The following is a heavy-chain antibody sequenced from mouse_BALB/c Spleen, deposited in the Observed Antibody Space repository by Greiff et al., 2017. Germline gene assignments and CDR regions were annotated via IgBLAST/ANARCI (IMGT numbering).Heavy chain of an antibody. V-gene: IGHV5-9-3*01. Sequence: EVKLMESGGGLVKPGGSLKLSCAASGFTFSSYAMSWVRQTPEKRLEWVATISSGGSYTYYPDSVKGRFTISRDNAKNTLYLQMSSLRSEDTAMYYCASLYYRYGYFDYWGQGTTLTVSS. J-gene: IGHJ2*01. D-gene: IGHD2-14*01. CDR3: ASLYYRYGYFDY. CDR1: GFTFSSYA. CDR2: ISSGGSYT.